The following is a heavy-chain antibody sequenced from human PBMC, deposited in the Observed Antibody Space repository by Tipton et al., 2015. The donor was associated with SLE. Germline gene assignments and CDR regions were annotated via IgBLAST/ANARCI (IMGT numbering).Heavy chain of an antibody. J-gene: IGHJ4*02. V-gene: IGHV3-23*01. D-gene: IGHD6-13*01. CDR2: ISGSGGST. CDR3: AKGAAAARYYFDY. Sequence: SLRLSCAVYGGSFSGYYWSWIRQPPGKGLEWVSAISGSGGSTYYADSVKGRFTISRDNSKNTLYLQMNSLRAEDTAVYYCAKGAAAARYYFDYWGQGTLATVSS. CDR1: GGSFSGYY.